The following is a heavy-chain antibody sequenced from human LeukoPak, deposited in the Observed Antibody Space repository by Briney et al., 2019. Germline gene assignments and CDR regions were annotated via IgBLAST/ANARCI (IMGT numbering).Heavy chain of an antibody. V-gene: IGHV4-34*01. CDR3: ARGQFPQLRLNWFDP. CDR1: GGSFSGYY. CDR2: INHSGST. D-gene: IGHD3-16*01. J-gene: IGHJ5*02. Sequence: SETLSLTCAVYGGSFSGYYWSWIRQPPGKGLEWIGEINHSGSTNYNPSLKSRVTISVDTSKNQFSLKLSSVTAADTAVYYCARGQFPQLRLNWFDPWGQGTLVTVYS.